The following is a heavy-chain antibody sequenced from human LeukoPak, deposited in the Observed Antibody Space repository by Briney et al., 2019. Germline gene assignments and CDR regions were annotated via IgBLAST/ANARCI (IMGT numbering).Heavy chain of an antibody. V-gene: IGHV4-59*01. J-gene: IGHJ5*02. Sequence: SGTLSLTCTVSGGSFSSYYWSWVRQPPGKGLEWMGYIYYSGSTNYNPSLKSRVTISVATSKNQSSRKLSSVTAADTAVYYCARGRYDILTGRNWFDPWGQGTLVTVSS. CDR1: GGSFSSYY. D-gene: IGHD3-9*01. CDR3: ARGRYDILTGRNWFDP. CDR2: IYYSGST.